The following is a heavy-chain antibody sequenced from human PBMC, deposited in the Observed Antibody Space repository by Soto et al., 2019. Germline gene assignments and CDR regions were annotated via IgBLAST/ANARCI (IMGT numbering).Heavy chain of an antibody. CDR1: GGSISSGGYY. CDR3: ARDLRVRGAYKYYYGMDV. Sequence: SETLSLTCTVSGGSISSGGYYWSWIRQHPGKGLEWIGYIYYSGSTYYNPSLKSRVTISVDTSKNQFSLKLSSVTAADTAVYYCARDLRVRGAYKYYYGMDVWGQGTTVTVSS. CDR2: IYYSGST. V-gene: IGHV4-31*03. J-gene: IGHJ6*02. D-gene: IGHD3-10*01.